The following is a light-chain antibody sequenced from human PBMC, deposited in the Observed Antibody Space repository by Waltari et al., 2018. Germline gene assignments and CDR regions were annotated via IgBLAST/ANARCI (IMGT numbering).Light chain of an antibody. CDR1: QNVDNY. Sequence: EIVLTQSPGTVSLSPGERATLSCRASQNVDNYVAWYQQRPGQTPKLLTYDASSRATGVPARFSGSGSGTDFTLTISGLEPEDFAVYYCQQRSSLLPVTFGGGTKVEIK. CDR3: QQRSSLLPVT. J-gene: IGKJ4*01. V-gene: IGKV3-11*01. CDR2: DAS.